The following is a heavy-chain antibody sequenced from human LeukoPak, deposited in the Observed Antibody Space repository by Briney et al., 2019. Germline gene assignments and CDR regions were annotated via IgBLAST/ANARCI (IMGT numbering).Heavy chain of an antibody. CDR1: GGSISSGSYY. J-gene: IGHJ4*02. CDR2: IYTSGST. D-gene: IGHD3-22*01. Sequence: PSETLSLTCTVSGGSISSGSYYWSWIRRPAGKGLEWIGRIYTSGSTNYNPSLKSRVTISVGTSKNQFSLKLSSVTAADTAVYYCARVTTGGYYNCWGQGTLVTVSS. V-gene: IGHV4-61*02. CDR3: ARVTTGGYYNC.